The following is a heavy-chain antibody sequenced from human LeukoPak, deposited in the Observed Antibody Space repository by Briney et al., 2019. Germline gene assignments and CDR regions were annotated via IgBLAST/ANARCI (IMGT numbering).Heavy chain of an antibody. D-gene: IGHD2-2*03. Sequence: GGSLRLSCAASGFTFSSYSMNWVRQAPGKGLECVSSISSSSSYIYYADSVKGRFTISRDNAKNSLYLQMNSRRAEDTAVYYCARGLDVVVVPAAFYYYYYMDVWGKGTTVTVSS. CDR2: ISSSSSYI. CDR3: ARGLDVVVVPAAFYYYYYMDV. J-gene: IGHJ6*03. V-gene: IGHV3-21*01. CDR1: GFTFSSYS.